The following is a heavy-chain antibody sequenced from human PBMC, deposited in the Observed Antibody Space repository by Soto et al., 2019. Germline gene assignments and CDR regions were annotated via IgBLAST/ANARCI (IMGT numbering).Heavy chain of an antibody. J-gene: IGHJ4*02. CDR1: GGTFSSYA. CDR3: ARGNAYYYDSSGYYPFGY. Sequence: QVQLVQSGAEVKKPGSSVKVSCKASGGTFSSYAISWVRQAPGQGLEWMGGIIPIFGTANYAQKFQGRVTITAEESTSTAYMELSRLRSEDTAVYYCARGNAYYYDSSGYYPFGYWGQGTLVTVSS. V-gene: IGHV1-69*01. CDR2: IIPIFGTA. D-gene: IGHD3-22*01.